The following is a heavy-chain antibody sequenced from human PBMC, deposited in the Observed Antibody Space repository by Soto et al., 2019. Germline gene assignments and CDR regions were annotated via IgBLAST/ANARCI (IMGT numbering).Heavy chain of an antibody. J-gene: IGHJ6*02. CDR3: ARDVLRFLEWLFSYGMDV. Sequence: GWSLRLSCAASGFTFSSYAMHWVRQAPGKGLEWVAVISYDGSNKYYADSVKGRFTISRDNSKNTLYLQMNSLRAEDTAVYYCARDVLRFLEWLFSYGMDVWGQGTTVTVSS. D-gene: IGHD3-3*01. V-gene: IGHV3-30-3*01. CDR1: GFTFSSYA. CDR2: ISYDGSNK.